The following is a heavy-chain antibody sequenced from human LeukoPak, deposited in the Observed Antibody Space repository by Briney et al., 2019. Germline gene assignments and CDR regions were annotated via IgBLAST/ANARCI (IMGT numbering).Heavy chain of an antibody. CDR3: ARDEEPRIASFDY. CDR2: ISCDGSNK. J-gene: IGHJ4*02. V-gene: IGHV3-30*04. D-gene: IGHD3-16*02. Sequence: PGGSLRLSCAASGFTFSSYAMHWVRQAPGKGLEWVAVISCDGSNKYYADSVKGRFTISRDNSKNTLYLQMNSLRAEDTAVYYCARDEEPRIASFDYWGQGTLVTVSS. CDR1: GFTFSSYA.